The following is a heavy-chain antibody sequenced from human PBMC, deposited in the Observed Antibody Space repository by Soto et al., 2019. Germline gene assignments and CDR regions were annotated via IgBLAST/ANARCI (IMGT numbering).Heavy chain of an antibody. CDR3: ARVWGGAFDI. D-gene: IGHD3-10*01. J-gene: IGHJ3*02. V-gene: IGHV4-59*01. Sequence: QVQLQESGPGLVKPSETLSLTCTVSGGSISSYYWSWVRQPPGKGLEWIGYIYYSGSTNYNPSLKSRVTISVDTSKNQFSLKLSSVTDADTAVYYCARVWGGAFDIWGLGTMVTVSS. CDR2: IYYSGST. CDR1: GGSISSYY.